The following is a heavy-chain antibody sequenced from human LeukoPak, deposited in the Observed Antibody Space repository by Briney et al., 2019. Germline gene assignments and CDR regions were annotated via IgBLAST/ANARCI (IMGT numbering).Heavy chain of an antibody. Sequence: GSSVKVSCKASGGTFTSYAISWVRQAPGQGLQWTGRFIPILAIANYAQNFQGRVAITADKSTSTAYMELSSLRSEDTAVYYCASQYSGYDYDAFDIWGQGTMVTVSS. CDR1: GGTFTSYA. V-gene: IGHV1-69*04. CDR2: FIPILAIA. D-gene: IGHD5-12*01. CDR3: ASQYSGYDYDAFDI. J-gene: IGHJ3*02.